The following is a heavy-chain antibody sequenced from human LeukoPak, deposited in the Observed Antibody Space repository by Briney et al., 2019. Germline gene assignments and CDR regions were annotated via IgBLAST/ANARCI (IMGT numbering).Heavy chain of an antibody. Sequence: GGSLRLSCAASGFNFNTYWMTWVRQAPGKGLEWVANIKQDGIKTYYVDSVKGRFTISRDNAKKSLFLQMHSLRAEDTAVYYCARHYSSSWNSWFDPWGQGTLVTVSS. CDR1: GFNFNTYW. CDR2: IKQDGIKT. J-gene: IGHJ5*02. CDR3: ARHYSSSWNSWFDP. D-gene: IGHD6-13*01. V-gene: IGHV3-7*01.